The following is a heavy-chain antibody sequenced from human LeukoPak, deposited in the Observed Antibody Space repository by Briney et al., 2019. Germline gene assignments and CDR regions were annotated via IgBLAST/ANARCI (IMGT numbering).Heavy chain of an antibody. V-gene: IGHV3-30*02. CDR1: RFNFSNYV. Sequence: GGSLRLSCAASRFNFSNYVMHWVRQAPGKGLEWVSFIGSDGSDKNYADSVKGRFTISRDNAKNTLYLQMNSLRPEDTAVYYCAKDLSSGGGYDWGQGTLVTVSS. CDR3: AKDLSSGGGYD. J-gene: IGHJ4*02. CDR2: IGSDGSDK. D-gene: IGHD3-16*01.